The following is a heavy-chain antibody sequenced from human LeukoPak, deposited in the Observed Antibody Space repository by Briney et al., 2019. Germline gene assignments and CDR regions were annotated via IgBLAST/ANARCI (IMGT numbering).Heavy chain of an antibody. CDR3: AKEMATIRAFDF. J-gene: IGHJ3*01. CDR2: ISSSGSTI. Sequence: PGGSLRLSCAASGFTFDDYGMNWVRQAPGKGLEWVSYISSSGSTIYYADSVKGRFTISRDNAKNSLYLQMNSLRAEDTAVYYCAKEMATIRAFDFWGQGTMVTVSS. V-gene: IGHV3-48*03. D-gene: IGHD5-24*01. CDR1: GFTFDDYG.